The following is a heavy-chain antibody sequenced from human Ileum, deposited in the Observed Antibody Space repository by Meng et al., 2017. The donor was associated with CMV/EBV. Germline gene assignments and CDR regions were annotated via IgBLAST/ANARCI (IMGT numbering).Heavy chain of an antibody. Sequence: YGWSFSGYYWSWIRQPPGKGLEWIGESNHSGSTNYNPSLKSRVTISVDTSKNQFSLKLSSVTAADTAVYYCARHGMYDSSGYYRLDYWGQGTLVTVSS. D-gene: IGHD3-22*01. V-gene: IGHV4-34*01. CDR1: GWSFSGYY. CDR3: ARHGMYDSSGYYRLDY. J-gene: IGHJ4*02. CDR2: SNHSGST.